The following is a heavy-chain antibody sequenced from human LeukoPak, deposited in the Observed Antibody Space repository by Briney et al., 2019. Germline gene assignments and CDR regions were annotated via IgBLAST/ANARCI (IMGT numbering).Heavy chain of an antibody. Sequence: PGGSLRLSCAASGFTFSSYAMHWVRQAPGKGLEWVAVISYDGSNKYYADSVKGRFTISRDNSENTLYLQMNSLRAEDTAVYYCARDYSPIAVAGNWFDPWGQGTLVTVSS. CDR3: ARDYSPIAVAGNWFDP. D-gene: IGHD6-19*01. CDR2: ISYDGSNK. CDR1: GFTFSSYA. V-gene: IGHV3-30*04. J-gene: IGHJ5*02.